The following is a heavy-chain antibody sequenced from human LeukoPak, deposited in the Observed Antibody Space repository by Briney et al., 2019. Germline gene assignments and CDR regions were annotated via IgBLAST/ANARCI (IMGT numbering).Heavy chain of an antibody. J-gene: IGHJ4*02. V-gene: IGHV3-23*01. CDR1: GFSFGDTY. D-gene: IGHD7-27*01. CDR2: INQNGDKT. CDR3: AKDKHNWGSDY. Sequence: PGGSLRLSCAAAGFSFGDTYMSWVRQPLGGGPEWLSGINQNGDKTYYVGSAKGRFTISRDNSKNMLFLQINSLRVEDTAVYYCAKDKHNWGSDYWGQGTLVTVSS.